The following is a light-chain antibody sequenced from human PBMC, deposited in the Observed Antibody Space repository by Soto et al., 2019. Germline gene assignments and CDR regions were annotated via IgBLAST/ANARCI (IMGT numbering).Light chain of an antibody. J-gene: IGKJ4*01. CDR1: QGISSY. CDR2: AAS. V-gene: IGKV1-8*01. CDR3: QQYYSYPPT. Sequence: AIRMTQSPSSLSASTGDRVTITCRASQGISSYLAWYQQKPGKAPKLLIYAASTLQSGVPSRFSGSGSGTDFTLTISCLQSDDFATYYCQQYYSYPPTFGVGTKVEIK.